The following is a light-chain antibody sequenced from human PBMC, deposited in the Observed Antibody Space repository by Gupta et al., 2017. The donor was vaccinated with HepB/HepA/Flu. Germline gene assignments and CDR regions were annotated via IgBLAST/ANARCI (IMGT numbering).Light chain of an antibody. Sequence: DIQTTQSPSSLSASVGERVTITCQASQDIRNHLNWCQQKPGQAPKFLIYAASHLETGVPSSFSGRGSGTDLPFTISSLHPEDNATYHWQKYHSLPHAFGQGTGLEIK. J-gene: IGKJ5*01. CDR3: QKYHSLPHA. CDR2: AAS. CDR1: QDIRNH. V-gene: IGKV1-33*01.